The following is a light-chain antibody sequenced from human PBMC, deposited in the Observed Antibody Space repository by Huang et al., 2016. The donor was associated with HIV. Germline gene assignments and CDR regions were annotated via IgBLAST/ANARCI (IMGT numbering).Light chain of an antibody. Sequence: AIQLTQSPSSLSIYVGDKVTITCRASQGIPNYVAWYQQRPGKDPKLLIYDASTLQSGVPSRFSGSGSGADFTLSIANVQPEDSATYYCQQFSSYPLTFGGGTKVEIK. J-gene: IGKJ4*01. CDR2: DAS. CDR1: QGIPNY. CDR3: QQFSSYPLT. V-gene: IGKV1-13*02.